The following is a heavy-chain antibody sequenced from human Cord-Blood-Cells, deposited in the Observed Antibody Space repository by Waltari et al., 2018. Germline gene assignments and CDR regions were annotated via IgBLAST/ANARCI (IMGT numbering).Heavy chain of an antibody. CDR1: GGSFSGSY. D-gene: IGHD3-10*01. V-gene: IGHV4-34*01. Sequence: QVQLQQWGAGLLKPSETLSLTCAVFGGSFSGSYWSWIRPPPGKGLEWIGEINHSGSTTYNPSLKGRVTISVDTSKNQWSLKLSSVTAADTAVYYCARGGEYYGSGSSMDFDYWGQGTLVTVSS. J-gene: IGHJ4*02. CDR2: INHSGST. CDR3: ARGGEYYGSGSSMDFDY.